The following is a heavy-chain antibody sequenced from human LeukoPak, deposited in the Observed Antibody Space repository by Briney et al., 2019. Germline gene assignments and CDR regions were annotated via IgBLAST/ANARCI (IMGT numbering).Heavy chain of an antibody. CDR1: GGSFSGYY. Sequence: PSETLSLTCAVYGGSFSGYYWSWIRQPPGKGLEWIGEINHSRSTNYNPSLKSRVTISVDTSKNQFSLKLSSVTAADTAVYYCALTGDIVATLDYWGQGTLVTVSS. V-gene: IGHV4-34*01. J-gene: IGHJ4*02. CDR2: INHSRST. D-gene: IGHD5-12*01. CDR3: ALTGDIVATLDY.